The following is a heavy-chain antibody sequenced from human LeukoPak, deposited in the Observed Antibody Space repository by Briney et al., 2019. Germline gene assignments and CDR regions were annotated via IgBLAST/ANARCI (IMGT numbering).Heavy chain of an antibody. CDR3: ARRDGYNLPQPWYFDL. D-gene: IGHD5-24*01. Sequence: PSETLSLTCTVSGGSISSSSYYWGWIRQPPGKGLEWIGSIYYSGSTYYNPSLKSRVTISVDTSKNQFSLKLSSVTAADTAVYYCARRDGYNLPQPWYFDLWGRGTLVTVSS. V-gene: IGHV4-39*01. J-gene: IGHJ2*01. CDR2: IYYSGST. CDR1: GGSISSSSYY.